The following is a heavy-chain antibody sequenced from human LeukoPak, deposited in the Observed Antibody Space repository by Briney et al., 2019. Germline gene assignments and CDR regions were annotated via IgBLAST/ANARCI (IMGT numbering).Heavy chain of an antibody. J-gene: IGHJ4*02. V-gene: IGHV3-23*01. CDR3: VRGRDWRGSGSYNRDY. Sequence: GGSLRLSCAASGFTFISYAMSWVRQAPGKGLEWVSAISGSGGSTYYADSVKGRFTISIDNSKKPLYLQMNSRIAGDTVIYYGVRGRDWRGSGSYNRDYCGQGNLVTVSS. CDR2: ISGSGGST. CDR1: GFTFISYA. D-gene: IGHD3-10*01.